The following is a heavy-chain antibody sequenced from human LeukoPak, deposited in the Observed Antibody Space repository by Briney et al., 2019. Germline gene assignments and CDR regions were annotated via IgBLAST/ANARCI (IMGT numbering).Heavy chain of an antibody. Sequence: GGSLRLSCAASGFTFSSYWMSWVRQAPGKGLEWVANIKQDGSEKYYVDSVKGRFTISRDNAKNSLYLQMNSLRAEDAAVYYCAREGGMVVALGGYFDYWGQGTLVTVSS. CDR1: GFTFSSYW. V-gene: IGHV3-7*01. CDR3: AREGGMVVALGGYFDY. J-gene: IGHJ4*02. D-gene: IGHD2-15*01. CDR2: IKQDGSEK.